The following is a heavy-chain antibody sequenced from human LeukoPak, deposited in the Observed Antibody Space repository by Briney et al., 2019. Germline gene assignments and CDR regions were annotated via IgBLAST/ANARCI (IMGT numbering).Heavy chain of an antibody. V-gene: IGHV3-23*01. Sequence: GGSLRLSCAASGFTFSSYAMSWVRQAPGKGLEWVSAISGSGGGTYYADSVKGRFTISRDNSKNTLYLQMNSLRAEDTAVYYCAKDHSWWELPGSFDYWGQGTLVTVSS. CDR3: AKDHSWWELPGSFDY. CDR2: ISGSGGGT. CDR1: GFTFSSYA. J-gene: IGHJ4*02. D-gene: IGHD1-26*01.